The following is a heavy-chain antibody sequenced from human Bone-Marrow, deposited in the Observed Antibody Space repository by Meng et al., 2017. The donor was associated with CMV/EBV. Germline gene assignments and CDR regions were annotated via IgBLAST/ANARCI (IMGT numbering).Heavy chain of an antibody. CDR2: IYSGGST. Sequence: GEPLKISCAASGFTVSSNYMSWVRQAPGKGLEWVSVIYSGGSTYYADSVKGRFTISRDNSKNTLYLQMNSLRAEDTAVYYCAKDRSDHYRYCSGGSCYGWFDPWGQGTLVTVSS. D-gene: IGHD2-15*01. CDR1: GFTVSSNY. J-gene: IGHJ5*02. V-gene: IGHV3-53*01. CDR3: AKDRSDHYRYCSGGSCYGWFDP.